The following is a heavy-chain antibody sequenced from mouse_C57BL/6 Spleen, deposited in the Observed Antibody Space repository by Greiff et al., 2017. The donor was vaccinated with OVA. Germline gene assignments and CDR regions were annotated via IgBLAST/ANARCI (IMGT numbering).Heavy chain of an antibody. CDR3: AVHYYGSSYDWYFDV. V-gene: IGHV1-82*01. J-gene: IGHJ1*03. D-gene: IGHD1-1*01. CDR2: FYPGDGDT. Sequence: QVQLQQSGPELVKPGASVKISCKASGYAFRSSWMNWVKQRPGKGLEWIGRFYPGDGDTNYNGKFKGKATLTADKSSSTAYMQLSSLTSEDSAVYFCAVHYYGSSYDWYFDVWGTGTTVTVSS. CDR1: GYAFRSSW.